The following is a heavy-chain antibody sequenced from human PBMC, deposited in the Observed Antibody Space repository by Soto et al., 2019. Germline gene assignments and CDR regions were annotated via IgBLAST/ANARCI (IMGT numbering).Heavy chain of an antibody. CDR2: IYHSGST. D-gene: IGHD3-3*01. CDR3: ARQGDRSGYPFDY. J-gene: IGHJ4*02. Sequence: QLQLQESGSGLVKPSQTLSLTCAVSGGSIRSGGYSWSWIRQPPGKGLEWIGYIYHSGSTYYNPSLKSRVTISVARSKNQCSLKLISVTAADTAVYYCARQGDRSGYPFDYWCQGTLVTVSS. V-gene: IGHV4-30-2*01. CDR1: GGSIRSGGYS.